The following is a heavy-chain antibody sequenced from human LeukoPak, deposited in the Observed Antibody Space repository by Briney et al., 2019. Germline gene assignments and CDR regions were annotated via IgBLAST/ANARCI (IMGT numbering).Heavy chain of an antibody. CDR1: GFTFSSYG. D-gene: IGHD6-13*01. CDR3: ASKTPGYSSSWFDAFDI. J-gene: IGHJ3*02. CDR2: IWYDGSNK. Sequence: PGGSLRLSCAASGFTFSSYGMHWVRQAPGEGLEWVAVIWYDGSNKYYADSVKGRFTISRDNSKNTLYLQMNSLRAEDTAVYYCASKTPGYSSSWFDAFDIWGQGTMVTVSS. V-gene: IGHV3-33*01.